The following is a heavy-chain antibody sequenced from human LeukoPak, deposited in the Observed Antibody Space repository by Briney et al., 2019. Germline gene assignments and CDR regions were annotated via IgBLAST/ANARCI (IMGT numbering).Heavy chain of an antibody. V-gene: IGHV1-18*01. CDR3: ARAYYYAFDI. Sequence: ASVKVSCKASSYTFTNYAFTWVRQAPGQGLEWMGWISAYNGNTNYAQKLQGRVTMTTDTSTSTAYMELRSLRSDDTAVYYCARAYYYAFDIWGQGTMVTVSS. D-gene: IGHD3-10*01. CDR1: SYTFTNYA. J-gene: IGHJ3*02. CDR2: ISAYNGNT.